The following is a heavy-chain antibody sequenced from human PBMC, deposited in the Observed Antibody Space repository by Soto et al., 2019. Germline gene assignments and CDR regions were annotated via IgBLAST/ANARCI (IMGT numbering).Heavy chain of an antibody. CDR1: GGSISSYY. CDR3: ARGRTVRNYADDSSDYFYFFDY. D-gene: IGHD3-22*01. J-gene: IGHJ4*02. CDR2: IYTSGST. V-gene: IGHV4-4*07. Sequence: PSETLSLTCTVSGGSISSYYWSWIRQPAGKGLEWIGRIYTSGSTNYNPSLKSRVTISVDRSKNQFSLKLTSANAADTAVYYCARGRTVRNYADDSSDYFYFFDYWGQGTQVTVSS.